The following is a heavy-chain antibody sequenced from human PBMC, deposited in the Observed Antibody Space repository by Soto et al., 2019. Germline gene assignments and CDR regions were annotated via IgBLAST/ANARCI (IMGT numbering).Heavy chain of an antibody. CDR1: GYTFTGYY. CDR2: INPNSGGT. CDR3: AVCSGSYSHDLFDP. J-gene: IGHJ5*02. Sequence: ASVKVSCKASGYTFTGYYLHWVRQAPGQGLEWRGWINPNSGGTKYAQKFQGRVTMTRDTSISTAYMELSRLRSDDTAVYYCAVCSGSYSHDLFDPWGQGTLVTVSS. D-gene: IGHD3-10*02. V-gene: IGHV1-2*02.